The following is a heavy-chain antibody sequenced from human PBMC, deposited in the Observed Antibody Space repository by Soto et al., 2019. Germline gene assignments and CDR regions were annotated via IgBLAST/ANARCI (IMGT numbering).Heavy chain of an antibody. Sequence: QVQLVQSGAEVKKPGSSVKVSCKASGGTFSTFAISWVRQAPGQGPEWMGGIIPIFGTTNYAQKFQGRVTITADESTSTAYMELRSLRSEDTAIYYCARVSGSSSNWFDAWGQGTLVTVSS. D-gene: IGHD6-6*01. J-gene: IGHJ5*02. CDR3: ARVSGSSSNWFDA. CDR1: GGTFSTFA. CDR2: IIPIFGTT. V-gene: IGHV1-69*12.